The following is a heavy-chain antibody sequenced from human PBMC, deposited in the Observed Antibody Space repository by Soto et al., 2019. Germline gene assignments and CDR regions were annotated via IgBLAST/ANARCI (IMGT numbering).Heavy chain of an antibody. Sequence: ASVKVSCKASGGTFSRYAISWVRPAPGQGLEWMGGIIPILGIANYAQRFQVRVTITADKSTSTAYMELSSLRSEDTAVEYGARDHAGGYSRSSGRIAFDIWGQGTMVTVSS. CDR3: ARDHAGGYSRSSGRIAFDI. D-gene: IGHD6-6*01. CDR2: IIPILGIA. V-gene: IGHV1-69*10. CDR1: GGTFSRYA. J-gene: IGHJ3*02.